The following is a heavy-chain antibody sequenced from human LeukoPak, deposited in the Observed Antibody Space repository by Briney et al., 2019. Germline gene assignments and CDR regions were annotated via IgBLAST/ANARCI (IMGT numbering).Heavy chain of an antibody. J-gene: IGHJ6*02. CDR3: ARDPSSSSFRLVGYYYGMDV. Sequence: PGRSLRLSCAASGFTFSSYAMHWVRQAPGKGLEWVVVISYDGSNKYYADSVKGRFTISRDNSKNTLYLQMNSLRAEDTAVYYCARDPSSSSFRLVGYYYGMDVWGQGTTVTVSS. V-gene: IGHV3-30-3*01. D-gene: IGHD6-6*01. CDR1: GFTFSSYA. CDR2: ISYDGSNK.